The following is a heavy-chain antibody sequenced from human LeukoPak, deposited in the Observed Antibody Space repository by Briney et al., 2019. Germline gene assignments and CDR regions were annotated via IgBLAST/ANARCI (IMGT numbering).Heavy chain of an antibody. J-gene: IGHJ6*02. CDR2: ISYDGSNK. CDR3: AKSTGTRTGAYYYYYYGMDV. Sequence: GGSLRLSCAASGFTFSSYGMHWVRQAPGKGLEWVAAISYDGSNKYYADSVKGRFTISRDNSKNTLYLQMNSLRAEDTAVYYCAKSTGTRTGAYYYYYYGMDVWGQGTTVTVSS. CDR1: GFTFSSYG. V-gene: IGHV3-30*18. D-gene: IGHD1-1*01.